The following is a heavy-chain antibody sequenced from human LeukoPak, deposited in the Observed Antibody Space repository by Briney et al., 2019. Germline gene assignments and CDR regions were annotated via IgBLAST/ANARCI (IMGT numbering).Heavy chain of an antibody. J-gene: IGHJ2*01. D-gene: IGHD2-21*02. CDR3: ARDYCGGDCANHWYFDL. CDR1: GFTFRNYA. Sequence: GSLRLSCAASGFTFRNYAMNWVRPAPGKGLEWVSAISGSGSATYYADSVKGRFTISRDNSKNTLYLQMNSLRAEDTAVYYCARDYCGGDCANHWYFDLWGRGTLVTVSS. CDR2: ISGSGSAT. V-gene: IGHV3-23*01.